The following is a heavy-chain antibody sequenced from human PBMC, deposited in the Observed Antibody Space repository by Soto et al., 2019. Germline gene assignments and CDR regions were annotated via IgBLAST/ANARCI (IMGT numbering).Heavy chain of an antibody. Sequence: KESGPTLVKATQTVTLTCSFSGFSLSGGEMGVGWIRQPPGKALEWLALIYWNDDKRYSPSLKSRLTISKDTPKNQVVLTMTTMDPVDTATYYCAHRSDVWSGYRFWGQGTLVTVSS. CDR2: IYWNDDK. D-gene: IGHD3-3*01. V-gene: IGHV2-5*01. CDR3: AHRSDVWSGYRF. CDR1: GFSLSGGEMG. J-gene: IGHJ4*02.